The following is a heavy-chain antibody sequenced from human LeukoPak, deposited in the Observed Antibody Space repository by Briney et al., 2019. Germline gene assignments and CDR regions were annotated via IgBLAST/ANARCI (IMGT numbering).Heavy chain of an antibody. V-gene: IGHV3-7*03. J-gene: IGHJ4*02. CDR3: AIRSIYCTNGVCDY. Sequence: GGSLRLSCAASGFTFSSYWMSWARQAPGKGLEWVANIKQDGSEKYYVDSVKGRFTISRDNAKNSLYLQMNSLRAEDTAVYYCAIRSIYCTNGVCDYWGQGTLVTVSS. CDR1: GFTFSSYW. CDR2: IKQDGSEK. D-gene: IGHD2-8*01.